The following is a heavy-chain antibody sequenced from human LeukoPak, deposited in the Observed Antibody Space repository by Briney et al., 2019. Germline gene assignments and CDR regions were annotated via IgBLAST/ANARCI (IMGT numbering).Heavy chain of an antibody. CDR2: ISGSGGST. CDR3: AKDGGFTVVVPAASFDP. Sequence: GGSLRLSCAASGFTFSTYAMSWVRQAPGKGLVWVSAISGSGGSTYYADSVKGRFTISRDNSKNTLYLQMNSLRAEDTAVYYCAKDGGFTVVVPAASFDPWGQGTLVTVSS. V-gene: IGHV3-23*01. D-gene: IGHD2-2*01. CDR1: GFTFSTYA. J-gene: IGHJ5*02.